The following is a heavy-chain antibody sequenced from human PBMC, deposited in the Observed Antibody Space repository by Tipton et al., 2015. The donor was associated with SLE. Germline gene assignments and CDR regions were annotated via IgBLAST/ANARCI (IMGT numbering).Heavy chain of an antibody. V-gene: IGHV4-59*12. J-gene: IGHJ4*02. CDR3: AREATVTSPFDY. Sequence: TLSLTCTVSGGSISSYYWSWIRQPPGKGLEWIGYIYYSGSTNYNPSLKSRVTISVDTSKNQFSLKLSSVTAADTAVYYCAREATVTSPFDYWGQGTLVTVSS. D-gene: IGHD4-17*01. CDR1: GGSISSYY. CDR2: IYYSGST.